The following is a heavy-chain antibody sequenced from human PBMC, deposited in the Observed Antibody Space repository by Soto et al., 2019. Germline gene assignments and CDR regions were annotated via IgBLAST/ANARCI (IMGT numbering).Heavy chain of an antibody. CDR3: ATELRFCLITTTYSAQPASLDY. CDR2: ISSSSSTI. D-gene: IGHD3-3*01. CDR1: GFTFISYS. V-gene: IGHV3-48*01. Sequence: EVQLVESGGGLVQPGGSLRLSCAASGFTFISYSMNWVRQAPGKGPEWVSYISSSSSTIYYADSGKGRFTISRDNAQNSLSLQMNPLLAPDTAVYYWATELRFCLITTTYSAQPASLDYWCQGLLLAVSS. J-gene: IGHJ4*02.